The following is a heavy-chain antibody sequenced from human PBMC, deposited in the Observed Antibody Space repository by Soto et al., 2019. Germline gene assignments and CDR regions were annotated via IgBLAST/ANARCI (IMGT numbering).Heavy chain of an antibody. CDR1: GGSISSYY. CDR2: IYYSGST. Sequence: SETLSLTCTVSGGSISSYYWSWIRQPPGKGMEWIGYIYYSGSTNYNPSLKSRVTISVDTSKNQSSLKLSSVTAADTAVYYCAREIRYCDFWSGPLTLYSDYYYGMDVWGQGTTVTVSS. CDR3: AREIRYCDFWSGPLTLYSDYYYGMDV. V-gene: IGHV4-59*01. J-gene: IGHJ6*02. D-gene: IGHD3-3*01.